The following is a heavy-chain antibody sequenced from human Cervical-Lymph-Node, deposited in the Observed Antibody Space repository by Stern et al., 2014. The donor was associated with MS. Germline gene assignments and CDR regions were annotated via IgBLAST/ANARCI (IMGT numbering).Heavy chain of an antibody. D-gene: IGHD3-10*01. CDR2: IIPIFGTS. CDR1: GGTFNNYG. V-gene: IGHV1-69*12. Sequence: VQLVQSGAEVKKPGSSVKVSCKASGGTFNNYGLSWVRQAPGQGLEWMGGIIPIFGTSNYAQSFQGRVTITADESTSTAYMELSSLRPEDTAVYYCARDEDFGLAHGMDVWGQGTTVTVSS. CDR3: ARDEDFGLAHGMDV. J-gene: IGHJ6*02.